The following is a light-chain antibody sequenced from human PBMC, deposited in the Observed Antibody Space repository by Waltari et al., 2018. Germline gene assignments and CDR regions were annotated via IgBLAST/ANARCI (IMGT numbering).Light chain of an antibody. CDR2: RAA. CDR3: QQYNIWPWT. V-gene: IGKV3-15*01. Sequence: EVVMTQSPATLSVSPGERASLSCRASQSASTSLAWYQQTPGQAPRLLLYRAAPRAAGIPDRFSGSGSGTEFTLTISSLQSEDSAIYYCQQYNIWPWTFGQGTKVDIK. J-gene: IGKJ1*01. CDR1: QSASTS.